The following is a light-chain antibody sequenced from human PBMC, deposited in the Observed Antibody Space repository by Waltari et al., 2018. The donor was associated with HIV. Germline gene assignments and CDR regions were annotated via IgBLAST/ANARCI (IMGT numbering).Light chain of an antibody. CDR1: SLSTFY. V-gene: IGLV3-19*01. CDR3: KSRDSSGKQVL. Sequence: SSELTQDPTVSVALGQTVMITCQGDSLSTFYASWYQQKPGQAPLLVIYDKNNRPSGIPDRFAGYSSGNTASLTITGSQAEDEADYYCKSRDSSGKQVLFGGGTKLTVL. J-gene: IGLJ2*01. CDR2: DKN.